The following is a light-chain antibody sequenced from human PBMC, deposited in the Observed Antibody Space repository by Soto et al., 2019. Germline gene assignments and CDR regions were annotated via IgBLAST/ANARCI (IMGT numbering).Light chain of an antibody. CDR3: QQYYSTPHT. J-gene: IGKJ2*01. Sequence: DIVMTQSPDSLAVSLGERATINCKSSQSVLYSSNNKYYLAWYQQKPGQPPKLLIYWASTRESGVPDRFSGSGSGTDFTLTISSLQAADVAVYYCQQYYSTPHTFGQGTKLEIK. CDR2: WAS. CDR1: QSVLYSSNNKYY. V-gene: IGKV4-1*01.